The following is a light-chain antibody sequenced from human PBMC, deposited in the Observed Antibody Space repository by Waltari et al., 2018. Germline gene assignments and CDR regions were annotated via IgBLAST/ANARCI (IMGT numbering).Light chain of an antibody. CDR3: QAWDTNTAV. CDR1: KLGNKY. V-gene: IGLV3-1*01. CDR2: QDT. Sequence: SFELTQPPSVSVSPGQAASITCSGDKLGNKYTSWYQQKPGQSPVLVIDQDTKRSSRIPERFSGSNSGNTATLTVSGTQAMDEADYYCQAWDTNTAVFGGGTKLTVL. J-gene: IGLJ2*01.